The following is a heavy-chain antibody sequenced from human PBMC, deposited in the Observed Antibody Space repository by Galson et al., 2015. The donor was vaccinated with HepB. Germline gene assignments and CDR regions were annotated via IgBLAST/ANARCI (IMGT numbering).Heavy chain of an antibody. D-gene: IGHD1-26*01. CDR3: AREGGSLLPYYFDY. Sequence: TLSLTCTVSGASISNNYWTWIRQPPGKGLEWIGYISYTGSPNYNPSLASRVTISADTSKSQFSLKLTSAIAADTAVYYCAREGGSLLPYYFDYWGQGTLVTVSS. V-gene: IGHV4-59*01. J-gene: IGHJ4*02. CDR1: GASISNNY. CDR2: ISYTGSP.